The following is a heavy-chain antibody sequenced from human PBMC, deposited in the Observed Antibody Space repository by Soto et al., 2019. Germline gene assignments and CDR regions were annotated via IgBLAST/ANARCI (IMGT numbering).Heavy chain of an antibody. Sequence: GGSLRLSCAASGFTFSNAWMNWVRQAPGKGLEWVGRIKSKTDGGTTDYAAPVKGRFTISRDDSKNTLYLQMNSLKTEDTAVYYCTTDFSGSYPFPALPRSVGMDVWGQGTTVTVSS. D-gene: IGHD1-26*01. CDR2: IKSKTDGGTT. CDR3: TTDFSGSYPFPALPRSVGMDV. J-gene: IGHJ6*02. V-gene: IGHV3-15*07. CDR1: GFTFSNAW.